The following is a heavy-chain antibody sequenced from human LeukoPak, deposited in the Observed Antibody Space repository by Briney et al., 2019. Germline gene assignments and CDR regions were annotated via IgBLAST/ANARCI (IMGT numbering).Heavy chain of an antibody. J-gene: IGHJ4*02. CDR3: AKLYSGGWNGDEN. CDR2: ISGSGGNT. D-gene: IGHD6-19*01. Sequence: PGASLRLSCAASGFTFSSYAMSWVRQAPGKGLEWVSGISGSGGNTYYADSVKGRFTISRDNSKNTLYLQMNSLRAEDTAVYYCAKLYSGGWNGDENWGQGTLVSVSS. V-gene: IGHV3-23*01. CDR1: GFTFSSYA.